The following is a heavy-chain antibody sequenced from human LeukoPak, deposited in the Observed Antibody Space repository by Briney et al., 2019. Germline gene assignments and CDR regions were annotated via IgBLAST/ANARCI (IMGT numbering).Heavy chain of an antibody. Sequence: PSETLSLTCTVSGGSISTYYWSWIRQPPGKGLEWIGYIDYSGTTNYNPSLKSRVTMSVDTSKNQFPLKLSSVTAADTAVYYCAREVVVRAASRGEWFDPWGQGTLVTDSS. D-gene: IGHD3-10*01. CDR3: AREVVVRAASRGEWFDP. J-gene: IGHJ5*02. CDR2: IDYSGTT. CDR1: GGSISTYY. V-gene: IGHV4-59*12.